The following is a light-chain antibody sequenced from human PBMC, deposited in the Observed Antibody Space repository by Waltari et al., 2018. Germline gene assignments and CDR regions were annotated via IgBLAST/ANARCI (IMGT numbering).Light chain of an antibody. CDR3: QQRSKWPWT. Sequence: EIVLTQSPGTLSVSAGERATLSCRASQSISRDLAWYQQTPGQAPRLLIYDASIRATGVPFRFSASGSGTDFTLTISSLEPEDFAVYYCQQRSKWPWTFGLGTKVEIK. V-gene: IGKV3-11*01. CDR2: DAS. CDR1: QSISRD. J-gene: IGKJ1*01.